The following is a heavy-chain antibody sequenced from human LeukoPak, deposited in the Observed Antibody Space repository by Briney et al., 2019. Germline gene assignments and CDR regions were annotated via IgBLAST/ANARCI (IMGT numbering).Heavy chain of an antibody. CDR3: VKGRDPAMVPDAFDI. D-gene: IGHD5-18*01. V-gene: IGHV3-64D*06. CDR1: GFTFSRYA. Sequence: GGPLRLSCSASGFTFSRYAMHCVRRAPGKGLEYVSAISSNGGSTHYADSVKGRYTISRDNSKNTLYLQMSSLRAEDTAVYYCVKGRDPAMVPDAFDIWGQGTKVTVSS. J-gene: IGHJ3*02. CDR2: ISSNGGST.